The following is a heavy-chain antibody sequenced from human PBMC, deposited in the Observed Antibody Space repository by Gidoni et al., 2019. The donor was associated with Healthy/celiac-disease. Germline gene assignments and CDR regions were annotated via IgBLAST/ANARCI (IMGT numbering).Heavy chain of an antibody. CDR2: ISYDGSNK. J-gene: IGHJ4*02. CDR1: GFTFSSYA. CDR3: AMDHHARGGSCYFDY. Sequence: GFTFSSYAMHWVRQAPAKGLEWVAVISYDGSNKYYADSVTGRFTISRDNSKNTLSLQTNSLRADATAVYYCAMDHHARGGSCYFDYWGQGTLVTVSS. D-gene: IGHD2-15*01. V-gene: IGHV3-30-3*01.